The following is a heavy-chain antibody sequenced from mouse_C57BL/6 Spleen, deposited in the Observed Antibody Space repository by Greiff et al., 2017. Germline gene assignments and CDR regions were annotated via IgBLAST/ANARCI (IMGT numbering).Heavy chain of an antibody. V-gene: IGHV1-22*01. CDR1: GYTFTDYN. J-gene: IGHJ1*03. CDR2: INPNNGGT. D-gene: IGHD2-3*01. CDR3: ARSDDGYYDWYFDV. Sequence: EVMLVESGPELVKPGASVKMSCKASGYTFTDYNMHWVKQSHGKSLEWIGYINPNNGGTSYNQKFKGKATLTVNKSSSTAYMELRSLTSEDSAVYYCARSDDGYYDWYFDVWGTGTTVTVSS.